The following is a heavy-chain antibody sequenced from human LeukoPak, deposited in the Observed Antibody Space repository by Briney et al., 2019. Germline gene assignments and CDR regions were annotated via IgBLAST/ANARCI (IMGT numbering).Heavy chain of an antibody. D-gene: IGHD3-10*01. V-gene: IGHV3-33*06. Sequence: PGGSLRLSCAASGFTFSSYGMHWVRQAPGKGLESVAVIWYDGSNKYYADSVRGRFTISRDNSKNTLYLQMNSLRAEDTAVYYCAKAGATMVRGPPQKNNWFDPWGQGTLVTVSS. CDR2: IWYDGSNK. CDR1: GFTFSSYG. CDR3: AKAGATMVRGPPQKNNWFDP. J-gene: IGHJ5*02.